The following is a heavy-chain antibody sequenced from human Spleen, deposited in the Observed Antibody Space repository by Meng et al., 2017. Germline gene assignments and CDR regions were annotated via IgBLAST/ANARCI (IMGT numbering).Heavy chain of an antibody. CDR2: MKSNVDGGTV. D-gene: IGHD4-17*01. CDR3: AREGARRMSAVTLGYFDY. V-gene: IGHV3-15*01. J-gene: IGHJ4*02. Sequence: GESLKISCAASGFTFSNAWMTWVRQAPGKGLEWIGRMKSNVDGGTVDYAAAVKGRFFISRDDSENTFYLQMNSLRGEDTAVYYCAREGARRMSAVTLGYFDYWGQGSLVTVSS. CDR1: GFTFSNAW.